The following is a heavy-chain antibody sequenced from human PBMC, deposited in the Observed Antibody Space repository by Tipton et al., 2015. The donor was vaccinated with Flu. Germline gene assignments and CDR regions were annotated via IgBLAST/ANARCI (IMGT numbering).Heavy chain of an antibody. CDR1: GFTFSSYG. CDR2: MSYEGTNK. CDR3: ARDHWGLSGTIFTNYFDI. D-gene: IGHD1-14*01. Sequence: SLRLSCAASGFTFSSYGMHWVRQAPGKGLEWVALMSYEGTNKFYSDSVKGRFTISRDNSRNTLYLQMNSLRAEDTAVYYCARDHWGLSGTIFTNYFDIWGQGTLVTVSS. J-gene: IGHJ4*02. V-gene: IGHV3-30*03.